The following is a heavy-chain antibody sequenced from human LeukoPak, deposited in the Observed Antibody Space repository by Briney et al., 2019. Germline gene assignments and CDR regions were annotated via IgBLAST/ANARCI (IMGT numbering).Heavy chain of an antibody. CDR2: IYPGDSDT. J-gene: IGHJ6*02. CDR3: ARLPRSMVRGVGYYYGMDV. D-gene: IGHD3-10*01. V-gene: IGHV5-51*01. CDR1: GYSFTSYW. Sequence: GESLKITCKGSGYSFTSYWIGWVRQMPGKGLEWMGIIYPGDSDTRYSASFQGQVTISADKSISTAYLQWSSLKASDTAMYYCARLPRSMVRGVGYYYGMDVWGQGTTVTVSS.